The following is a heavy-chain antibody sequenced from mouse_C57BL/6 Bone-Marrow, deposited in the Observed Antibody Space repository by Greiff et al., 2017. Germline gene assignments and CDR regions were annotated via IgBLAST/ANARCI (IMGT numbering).Heavy chain of an antibody. V-gene: IGHV1-19*01. D-gene: IGHD3-1*01. J-gene: IGHJ3*01. CDR2: INPYNGGT. CDR1: GYTFTDYY. Sequence: EVQLQESGPVLVQPGASVKMSCKASGYTFTDYYMNWVQQSHGKSLEWIGVINPYNGGTSYNQKFKGKATLTVDKSSSTAYMELNSLTSEDSAVYYCARSGSLAWFAYWGQGTLVTVSA. CDR3: ARSGSLAWFAY.